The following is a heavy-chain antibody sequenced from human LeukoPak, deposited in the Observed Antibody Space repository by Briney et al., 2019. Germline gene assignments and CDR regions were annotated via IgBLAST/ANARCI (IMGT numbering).Heavy chain of an antibody. Sequence: GGSLRLSCEASGFTFSDYYMSWIRQAPGKGLQCVSSIDYSGAYTYYADSVKGRFTISRDNAKNTLYLQMNSLRAEDTAVYYCAKLTAAGTDYWGQGTLVTVSS. CDR3: AKLTAAGTDY. CDR2: IDYSGAYT. J-gene: IGHJ4*02. D-gene: IGHD6-13*01. CDR1: GFTFSDYY. V-gene: IGHV3-23*01.